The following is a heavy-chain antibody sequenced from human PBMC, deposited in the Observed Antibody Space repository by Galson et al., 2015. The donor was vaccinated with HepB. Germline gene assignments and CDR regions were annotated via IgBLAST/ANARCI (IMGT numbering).Heavy chain of an antibody. V-gene: IGHV3-66*01. CDR1: GFTVSSNY. Sequence: SLRLSCAASGFTVSSNYMSWVRQAPGKGLEWVSVIYSGGSTYYADSVKGRFTISRDNSKNTLYLQMNSLRAEDTAVYYCVYDSSGYYFDYWGQGTLVTVSS. CDR3: VYDSSGYYFDY. D-gene: IGHD3-22*01. CDR2: IYSGGST. J-gene: IGHJ4*02.